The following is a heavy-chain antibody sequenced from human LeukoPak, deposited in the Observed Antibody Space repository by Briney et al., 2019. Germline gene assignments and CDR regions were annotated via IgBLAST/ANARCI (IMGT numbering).Heavy chain of an antibody. CDR1: GFTFSSYS. D-gene: IGHD5-12*01. V-gene: IGHV3-48*04. CDR2: ISSSGSTI. CDR3: ARDGIVATIMY. Sequence: GGSLRLSCAASGFTFSSYSMNWIRQAPGKGLEWVSYISSSGSTIYYADSVKGRFTISRDNAKNSLYLQMNSLRAEDTAVYYCARDGIVATIMYWGQGTLVTVSS. J-gene: IGHJ4*02.